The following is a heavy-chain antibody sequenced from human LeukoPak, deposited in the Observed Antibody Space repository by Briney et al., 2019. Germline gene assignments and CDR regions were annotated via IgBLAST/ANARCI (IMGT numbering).Heavy chain of an antibody. CDR2: IWYDGNNK. Sequence: GGSLRLPCAVSGFTFTTYGMHWVRQAPGKGLEWVAVIWYDGNNKYYADSVKGRFTTSRDNSKNTLYLQMNSLRAEDTAVYYCVRDPYEAYWGQGTLVTVSS. CDR1: GFTFTTYG. J-gene: IGHJ4*02. D-gene: IGHD5-12*01. CDR3: VRDPYEAY. V-gene: IGHV3-33*01.